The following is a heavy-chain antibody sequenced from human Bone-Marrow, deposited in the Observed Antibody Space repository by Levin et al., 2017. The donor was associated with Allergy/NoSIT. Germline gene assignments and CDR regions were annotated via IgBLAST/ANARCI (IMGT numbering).Heavy chain of an antibody. J-gene: IGHJ6*02. D-gene: IGHD4-17*01. V-gene: IGHV4-39*01. Sequence: SETLSLTCSVSGASVTRTSSYWGWIRQPPGKGLEWIGSIHYSGSTYYNPSLKSRVTVSVDTSKNQFSLRLTSVTAADTAVYYCARLHYTDSLNFHGMDVWGQGTTVTVSS. CDR3: ARLHYTDSLNFHGMDV. CDR1: GASVTRTSSY. CDR2: IHYSGST.